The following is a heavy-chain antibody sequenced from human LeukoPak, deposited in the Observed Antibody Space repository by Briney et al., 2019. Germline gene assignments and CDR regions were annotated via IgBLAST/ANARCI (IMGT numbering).Heavy chain of an antibody. J-gene: IGHJ4*02. Sequence: GGSLRLSCAASGFTFSSYEMNWVRQAPGKGLEWVSGISGSGDSTYYADSVRGRFIITRDNSKNTVYVQMNSLRVEDTAIYYCAKIRAPYSSSWNPFDYWGQGTLVTVSS. CDR3: AKIRAPYSSSWNPFDY. CDR2: ISGSGDST. CDR1: GFTFSSYE. V-gene: IGHV3-23*01. D-gene: IGHD6-13*01.